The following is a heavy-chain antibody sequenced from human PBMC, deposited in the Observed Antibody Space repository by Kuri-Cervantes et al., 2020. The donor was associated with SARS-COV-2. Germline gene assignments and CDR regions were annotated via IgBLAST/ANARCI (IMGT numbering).Heavy chain of an antibody. V-gene: IGHV3-53*01. CDR3: ARGGGNSEVWVEYFDY. CDR1: GFTFDDYG. CDR2: IYSGGST. Sequence: GESLKISCAASGFTFDDYGMSWVRQAPGKGLEWVSVIYSGGSTYYADSVKGRFTISRDNSKNTLYLQMNSLRAEDTAVYYCARGGGNSEVWVEYFDYWGQGTLVTVSS. D-gene: IGHD4-23*01. J-gene: IGHJ4*02.